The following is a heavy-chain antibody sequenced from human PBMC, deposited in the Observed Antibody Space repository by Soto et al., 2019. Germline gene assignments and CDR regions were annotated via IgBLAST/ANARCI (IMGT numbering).Heavy chain of an antibody. CDR2: SHQSGHT. Sequence: QVQLQESGPGLVKPSGTLSLTCAVSGVSIGSHDWWTWVRQPPGKGLEWVGESHQSGHTNYNSSLESRVTMSLHKSKNPFSLQLSSVTVADRAVYYCATRDTGRVYWGQGTLVTVSS. CDR1: GVSIGSHDW. D-gene: IGHD5-18*01. V-gene: IGHV4-4*02. CDR3: ATRDTGRVY. J-gene: IGHJ4*02.